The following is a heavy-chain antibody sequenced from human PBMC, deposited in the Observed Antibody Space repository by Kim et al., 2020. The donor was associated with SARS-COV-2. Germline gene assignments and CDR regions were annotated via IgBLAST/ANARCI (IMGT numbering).Heavy chain of an antibody. CDR1: GFTFSSYE. CDR2: ISGGGSTI. D-gene: IGHD3-22*01. Sequence: GGSLRLSCAASGFTFSSYEMNWVRQAPGKGLEWVSYISGGGSTIYYADSVKGRFTISRDNAKNSLYLQMNSLRAEDTAVYYFTSETYDDDSSGYWDYSAFDYWGQGTLVTVSS. J-gene: IGHJ4*02. CDR3: TSETYDDDSSGYWDYSAFDY. V-gene: IGHV3-48*03.